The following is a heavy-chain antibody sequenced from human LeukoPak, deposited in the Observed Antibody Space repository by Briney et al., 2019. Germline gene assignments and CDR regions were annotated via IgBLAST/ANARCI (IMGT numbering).Heavy chain of an antibody. CDR1: GFTFSSYD. Sequence: PGGSLRLSCAASGFTFSSYDMHWVRHATGKGLEWVSAMGTAGDTYYPDSVKGRFTISRENAKNSLYLEMNSLRAGDTAVYYCARLGWFGELKYGMDVWGQGTTVTVSS. CDR3: ARLGWFGELKYGMDV. J-gene: IGHJ6*02. V-gene: IGHV3-13*04. D-gene: IGHD3-10*01. CDR2: MGTAGDT.